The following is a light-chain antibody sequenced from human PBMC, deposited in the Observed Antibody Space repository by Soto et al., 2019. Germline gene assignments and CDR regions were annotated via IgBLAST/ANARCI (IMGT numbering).Light chain of an antibody. CDR3: QQYNSYPYT. Sequence: DVQMTQSPSTLSASVGDRVAITCRASQSISSWLAWYQQKPGKAPNLLISKASSLETGVPSRFSGSGSGTEFTLTISSLQPDDFATYYCQQYNSYPYTFGQGTKVEIK. J-gene: IGKJ2*01. CDR1: QSISSW. V-gene: IGKV1-5*03. CDR2: KAS.